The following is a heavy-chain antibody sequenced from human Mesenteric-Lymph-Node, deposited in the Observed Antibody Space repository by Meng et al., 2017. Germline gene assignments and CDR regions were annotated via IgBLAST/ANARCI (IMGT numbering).Heavy chain of an antibody. V-gene: IGHV4-59*01. CDR2: IYYSGST. D-gene: IGHD5-18*01. CDR1: GGSISSYY. J-gene: IGHJ4*02. Sequence: QVQVQEAGPGQVKPSEPLSLTGTVSGGSISSYYWSWIRQPPGKGLEWIGYIYYSGSTNYNPSLKSRVTISVDTSKNQFSLKLSSVTAADTAVYYCARATAMVPRYYFDYWGQGTLVTVSS. CDR3: ARATAMVPRYYFDY.